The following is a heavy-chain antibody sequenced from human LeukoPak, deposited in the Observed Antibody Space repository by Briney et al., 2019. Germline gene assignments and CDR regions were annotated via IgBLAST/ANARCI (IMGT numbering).Heavy chain of an antibody. Sequence: GGSLRLSCAASGFTFSNAWTTWVRQAPGKGLEWVGRIKRKTDGETTDYAAPVKGRFTISRDDSKNTLYLQMNSLKTEDTAVYYCTTLASGNYGLDYWGQGTLVTVSS. CDR3: TTLASGNYGLDY. J-gene: IGHJ4*02. V-gene: IGHV3-15*01. CDR1: GFTFSNAW. CDR2: IKRKTDGETT. D-gene: IGHD1-26*01.